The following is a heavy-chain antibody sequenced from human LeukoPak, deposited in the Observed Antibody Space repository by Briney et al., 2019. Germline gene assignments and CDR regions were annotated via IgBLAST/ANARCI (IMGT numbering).Heavy chain of an antibody. J-gene: IGHJ5*02. Sequence: PSETLSLTCTVSGGPINSGDYYWVWIPQPPGKGLEWIGSIYYSGSSSYNPSLKSRVTMTVDTSKSQFPLKLSSVTAAGTAVYFCARSPHIWFAERGWFDPWGQGTLVTVSS. D-gene: IGHD3-10*01. CDR3: ARSPHIWFAERGWFDP. CDR1: GGPINSGDYY. CDR2: IYYSGSS. V-gene: IGHV4-39*06.